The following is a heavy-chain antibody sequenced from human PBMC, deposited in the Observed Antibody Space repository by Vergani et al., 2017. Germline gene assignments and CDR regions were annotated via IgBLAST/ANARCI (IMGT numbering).Heavy chain of an antibody. V-gene: IGHV2-26*01. Sequence: QVTLKESGPVLVKPTETLTLTCTVSGFSLSNARMGVSWIRQPPGKALEWLAHIFSNDEKSYSTSLKSRLTISKDTSKSQVVLTMTNMDPVDTAIYYCARIRNGGDYGRYYFDYWGQGTLVTVSS. CDR1: GFSLSNARMG. J-gene: IGHJ4*02. D-gene: IGHD4-17*01. CDR2: IFSNDEK. CDR3: ARIRNGGDYGRYYFDY.